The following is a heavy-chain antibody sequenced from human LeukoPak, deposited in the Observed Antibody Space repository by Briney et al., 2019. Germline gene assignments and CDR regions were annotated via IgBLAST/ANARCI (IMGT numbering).Heavy chain of an antibody. D-gene: IGHD5-24*01. CDR1: GGSISSYY. CDR2: IYHSGST. J-gene: IGHJ4*02. Sequence: SETLSLTCTVSGGSISSYYWSWIRQPPGKGLEWIGSIYHSGSTYYNPSLKSRVTISVDTSKNQFSLKLSSVTAADTAVYYCARESRNGYSHYWGQGTLVTVSS. V-gene: IGHV4-38-2*02. CDR3: ARESRNGYSHY.